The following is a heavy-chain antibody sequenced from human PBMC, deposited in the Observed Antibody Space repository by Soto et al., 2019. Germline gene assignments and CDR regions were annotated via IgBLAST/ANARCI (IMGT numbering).Heavy chain of an antibody. CDR3: ARDLWGYCGTDCYPLDV. J-gene: IGHJ6*02. CDR2: IYYSGST. D-gene: IGHD2-21*02. CDR1: GGSISSYY. Sequence: SETLSLTCTVSGGSISSYYWSWIRQPPGKELEWIGYIYYSGSTNYNPSLKSRVTISVDTSKNQFSLKLNAVTAADTAVYYCARDLWGYCGTDCYPLDVWGQGTTVTVS. V-gene: IGHV4-59*01.